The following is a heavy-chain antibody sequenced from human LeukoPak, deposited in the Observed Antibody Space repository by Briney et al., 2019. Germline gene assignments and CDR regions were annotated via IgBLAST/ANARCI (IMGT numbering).Heavy chain of an antibody. CDR2: INHNSGGT. CDR3: AREGDTAMVHFDF. D-gene: IGHD5-18*01. V-gene: IGHV1-2*02. CDR1: GYTFTGYY. J-gene: IGHJ4*02. Sequence: ASVKVSCKASGYTFTGYYMHWVRQAPGQGLEWMGWINHNSGGTKFAQKFQGRVTMTRDTSISTTYMEVSRLKSDDTAVYYCAREGDTAMVHFDFWGQGTLVTVSS.